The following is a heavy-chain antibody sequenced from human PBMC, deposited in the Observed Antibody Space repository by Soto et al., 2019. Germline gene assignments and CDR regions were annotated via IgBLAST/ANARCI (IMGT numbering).Heavy chain of an antibody. CDR3: AKDDYYDSSGYGGPYYYYGMDV. D-gene: IGHD3-22*01. J-gene: IGHJ6*02. Sequence: ASVKVSCKASGYTFTSYDINWVRQATGQGLEWMGWMNPNSGNTGYAQKFQGRFTISRDNSKNTLYLQMNSLRAEDTAVYYCAKDDYYDSSGYGGPYYYYGMDVWGQGTTVTVSS. V-gene: IGHV1-8*01. CDR2: MNPNSGNT. CDR1: GYTFTSYD.